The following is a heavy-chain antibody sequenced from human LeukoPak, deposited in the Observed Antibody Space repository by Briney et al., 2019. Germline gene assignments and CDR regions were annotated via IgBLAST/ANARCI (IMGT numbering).Heavy chain of an antibody. CDR2: IYPGDSDT. CDR1: GYSFTSYW. Sequence: GESLKISCKGSGYSFTSYWIGWVRQMPGKGLEWMGIIYPGDSDTRYSPSFQGQVTISADKSISTAYLLWSSLKASDTAMYYCARTIAVAGLYTWFDPWGQGTLVTVAS. D-gene: IGHD6-13*01. J-gene: IGHJ5*02. CDR3: ARTIAVAGLYTWFDP. V-gene: IGHV5-51*01.